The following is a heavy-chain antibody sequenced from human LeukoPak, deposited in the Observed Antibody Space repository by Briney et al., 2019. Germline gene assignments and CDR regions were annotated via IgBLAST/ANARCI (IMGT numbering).Heavy chain of an antibody. CDR1: GFTFSSYW. V-gene: IGHV3-7*04. CDR2: IKQDGSEK. D-gene: IGHD2-15*01. J-gene: IGHJ5*02. CDR3: ARGINWFDP. Sequence: PGGSLGLSCAVSGFTFSSYWMTWVRQAPGKGLEWVANIKQDGSEKYYVDSVKGRFTISRDNAKNSQYLQMNGLRAEDTAVYYCARGINWFDPWGQGTLVTVSS.